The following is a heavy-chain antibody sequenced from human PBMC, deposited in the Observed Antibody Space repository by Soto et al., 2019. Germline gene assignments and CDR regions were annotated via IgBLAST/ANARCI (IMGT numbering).Heavy chain of an antibody. V-gene: IGHV1-8*01. D-gene: IGHD3-3*01. CDR2: MNPNSGNT. CDR3: AKPAYYDFWSGYSHDAFDI. Sequence: ASVKVSCKASGYTFTSYDINWVRQATGQGLELMGWMNPNSGNTGYAQKFQGRVTMTRNTSISTAYMELSSLRSEDTAVYYCAKPAYYDFWSGYSHDAFDIWGQGTTVTVSS. CDR1: GYTFTSYD. J-gene: IGHJ3*02.